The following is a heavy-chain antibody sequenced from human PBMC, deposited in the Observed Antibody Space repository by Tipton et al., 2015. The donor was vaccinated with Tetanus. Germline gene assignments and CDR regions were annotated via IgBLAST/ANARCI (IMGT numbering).Heavy chain of an antibody. CDR2: ISYDGGHK. J-gene: IGHJ5*01. Sequence: SLRLSCAASGFTFSNYYMHWVRQAPGKGLEWVSVISYDGGHKEYGDSVKGRFTVSRDNSKNTVYLQMNSLRIEDTAVYYCARDLRYSSPWHDSWGQGTLVVVSS. D-gene: IGHD5-18*01. CDR1: GFTFSNYY. CDR3: ARDLRYSSPWHDS. V-gene: IGHV3-30*03.